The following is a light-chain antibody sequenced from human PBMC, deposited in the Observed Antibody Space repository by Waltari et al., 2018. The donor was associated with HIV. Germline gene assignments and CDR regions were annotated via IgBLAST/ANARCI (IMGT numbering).Light chain of an antibody. CDR2: VNI. V-gene: IGLV1-40*01. Sequence: QSVLTQPPSVSGAPGQRVTISCTGSSSNIGAGYDVHWYQQHPGTAPKLLICVNITRPSGVPDRFSGSKSGTSASLAITGLQAEDEADYYCQSYDSSLSGYVFGTGTKVTVL. CDR1: SSNIGAGYD. CDR3: QSYDSSLSGYV. J-gene: IGLJ1*01.